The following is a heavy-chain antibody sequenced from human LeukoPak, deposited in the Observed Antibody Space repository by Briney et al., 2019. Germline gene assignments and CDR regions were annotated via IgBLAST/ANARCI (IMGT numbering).Heavy chain of an antibody. CDR3: ARRLAAAGTISFDY. CDR1: GGSISSYY. Sequence: SETLSLTCTVSGGSISSYYWSWIRQPPGKGLEWIGEINHSGSTNYNPSLKSRVTISVDTSKNQFSLKLSSVTAADTAVYYCARRLAAAGTISFDYWGQGTLVTVSS. D-gene: IGHD6-13*01. J-gene: IGHJ4*02. V-gene: IGHV4-34*01. CDR2: INHSGST.